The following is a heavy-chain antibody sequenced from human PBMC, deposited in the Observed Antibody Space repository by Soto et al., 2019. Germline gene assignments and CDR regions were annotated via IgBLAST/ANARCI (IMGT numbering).Heavy chain of an antibody. D-gene: IGHD2-2*01. V-gene: IGHV4-59*08. J-gene: IGHJ4*02. CDR3: ARQSRSRAFDY. CDR1: GGSISSYY. Sequence: SETLSLTCTVSGGSISSYYWSWIRQPPGKGLEWIGYIYYSGSTNYNPSLKSRVTISVDTSKNQFSLKLSSVTAADTAVYYCARQSRSRAFDYWGQGTLVTVSS. CDR2: IYYSGST.